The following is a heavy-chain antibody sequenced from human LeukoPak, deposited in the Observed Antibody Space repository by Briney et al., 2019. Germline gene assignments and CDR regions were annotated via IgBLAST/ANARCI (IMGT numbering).Heavy chain of an antibody. CDR1: GYTFTGYY. Sequence: ASVKVSCKASGYTFTGYYMHWVRQAPGQGLEWMGWINPNSGGTNYAQKFQGRVTMTRDTSISTAYMELSRLRSDDTAVYYCARERGTDYYDSSGQALFDYWGQGTLVTVSS. V-gene: IGHV1-2*02. J-gene: IGHJ4*02. D-gene: IGHD3-22*01. CDR3: ARERGTDYYDSSGQALFDY. CDR2: INPNSGGT.